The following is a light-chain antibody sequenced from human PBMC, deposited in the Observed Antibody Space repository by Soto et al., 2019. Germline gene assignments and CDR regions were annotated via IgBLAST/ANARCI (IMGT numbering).Light chain of an antibody. Sequence: QPVLTQPPSASGAPGQRVTISCSGSYSNIESNTVIWYQQLPGTAPKLLIYRSIQRPSGVPDRFSGSKSGTSASLAISGLQSEDEADYSCTAWDDSRNARLFGGGTQLTVL. CDR1: YSNIESNT. CDR2: RSI. CDR3: TAWDDSRNARL. J-gene: IGLJ2*01. V-gene: IGLV1-44*01.